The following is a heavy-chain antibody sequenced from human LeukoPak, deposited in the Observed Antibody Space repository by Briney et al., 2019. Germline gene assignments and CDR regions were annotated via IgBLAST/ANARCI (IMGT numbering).Heavy chain of an antibody. Sequence: SETLSLTCTVSGGSISSYYWSWIRQPAGKGLEWIGRIYTSGSTNYNPSLKSRVTISVDTSKNQFSLKLSSVSAADTAVYYCARHRGYSYAYDAFDIWGQGTMVTVSS. D-gene: IGHD5-18*01. J-gene: IGHJ3*02. CDR3: ARHRGYSYAYDAFDI. CDR1: GGSISSYY. V-gene: IGHV4-4*07. CDR2: IYTSGST.